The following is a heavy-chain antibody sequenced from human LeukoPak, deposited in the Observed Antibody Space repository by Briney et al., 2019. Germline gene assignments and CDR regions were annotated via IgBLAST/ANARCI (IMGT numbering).Heavy chain of an antibody. J-gene: IGHJ4*02. CDR1: GGSFSDYY. CDR2: IKHSGNT. CDR3: ARKPEGAREFDY. Sequence: SETLSLTCAVYGGSFSDYYWSWIRQPPGKGLEWIGEIKHSGNTNYNPSLKSRVTMSVDTSKNQFSLKLSSVTAVDTAVYYCARKPEGAREFDYWGQGTLATVSS. V-gene: IGHV4-34*01. D-gene: IGHD1-14*01.